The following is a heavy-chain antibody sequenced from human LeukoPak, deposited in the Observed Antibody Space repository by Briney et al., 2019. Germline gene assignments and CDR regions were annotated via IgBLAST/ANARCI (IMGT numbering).Heavy chain of an antibody. CDR2: ISYDGSNK. J-gene: IGHJ4*02. D-gene: IGHD6-13*01. CDR3: AKDPRRYSRTGGYFDY. Sequence: GGSLRLSCAASGFTFSNYGMRWVRQAPGKGLQWMAFISYDGSNKYYADSVKGRFTISRDNSKNTLYLQMNSLRAEDTAVYYCAKDPRRYSRTGGYFDYWGQGTLVTVSS. V-gene: IGHV3-30*18. CDR1: GFTFSNYG.